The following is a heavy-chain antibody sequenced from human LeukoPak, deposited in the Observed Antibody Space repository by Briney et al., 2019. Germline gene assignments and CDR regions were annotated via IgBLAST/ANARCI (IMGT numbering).Heavy chain of an antibody. CDR3: TRLGDCSGGSCYWYTDL. D-gene: IGHD2-15*01. V-gene: IGHV3-73*01. CDR1: GFTFSGFA. CDR2: IRSKANSYAT. J-gene: IGHJ2*01. Sequence: PGGSLRLSCAASGFTFSGFAMHWVRQASGKGLEWVGRIRSKANSYATAYAASVKDRFTISRDDSKNTAYLQMNSLKTEDTAVYYCTRLGDCSGGSCYWYTDLWGRGTLVTVSS.